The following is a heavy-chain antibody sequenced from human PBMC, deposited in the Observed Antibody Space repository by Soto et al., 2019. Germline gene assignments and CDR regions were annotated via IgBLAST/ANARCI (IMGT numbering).Heavy chain of an antibody. V-gene: IGHV4-61*08. CDR3: ARVGCSGGGCYSIDYYYYAMDV. CDR2: IYHSGST. Sequence: SETLSLTCTVSGGSVSIGGYFWSWIRQSPGKGLEWIGYIYHSGSTNYNPSLKSRVTISLDMSKNQFSLKMTSVTAADTAVYYCARVGCSGGGCYSIDYYYYAMDVWGQGTTVTVSS. J-gene: IGHJ6*02. D-gene: IGHD2-15*01. CDR1: GGSVSIGGYF.